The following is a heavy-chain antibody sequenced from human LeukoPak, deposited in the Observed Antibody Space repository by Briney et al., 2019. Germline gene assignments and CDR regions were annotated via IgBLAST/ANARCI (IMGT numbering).Heavy chain of an antibody. CDR2: ISSSSRYI. J-gene: IGHJ4*02. CDR3: ARDPYGGYDVGKARYFDY. D-gene: IGHD5-12*01. V-gene: IGHV3-21*01. Sequence: GGSLRLSCAASGFTFSSYSMNWVRQAPGKGLEWVSSISSSSRYIYYADSVKGRFTISRDNAKNSLYLQMNSLRAEDTAVYYCARDPYGGYDVGKARYFDYWGQGTLVTVSS. CDR1: GFTFSSYS.